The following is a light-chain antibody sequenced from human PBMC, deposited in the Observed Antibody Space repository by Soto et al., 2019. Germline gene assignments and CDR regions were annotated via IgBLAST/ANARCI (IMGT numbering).Light chain of an antibody. J-gene: IGKJ2*01. Sequence: EIVLTQSPGTLSLSPGERATLSCRASQSVSSSYLAWYQQKLGQASRLLIYGASSRATGIPDRFSGSGSGTDFTLTISRLEPEDFAVYYCQQYGSSRNTFGQGTKLEIK. CDR3: QQYGSSRNT. V-gene: IGKV3-20*01. CDR2: GAS. CDR1: QSVSSSY.